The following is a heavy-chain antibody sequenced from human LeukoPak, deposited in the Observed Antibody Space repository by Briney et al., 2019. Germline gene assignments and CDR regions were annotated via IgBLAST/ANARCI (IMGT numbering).Heavy chain of an antibody. CDR1: GYTFTGYY. CDR3: ARVLRGVQYYYYMDV. CDR2: INPNSGGT. Sequence: ASVKVSCKASGYTFTGYYMYWVRQAPGRGLEWMGWINPNSGGTNYAQKFQGRVTMTRDTSISTAYMELSRLRSDDTAVYYCARVLRGVQYYYYMDVWGKGTTVTVSS. J-gene: IGHJ6*03. V-gene: IGHV1-2*02. D-gene: IGHD1-1*01.